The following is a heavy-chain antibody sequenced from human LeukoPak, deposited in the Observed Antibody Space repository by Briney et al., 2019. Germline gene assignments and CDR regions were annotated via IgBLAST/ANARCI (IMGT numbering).Heavy chain of an antibody. CDR1: GGSISSSSYY. CDR3: ARLGSVPYDYVWGSYHPYYFDY. Sequence: PSETLSLTCTVSGGSISSSSYYWGWIRQPPGKGLEWIGSIYYSGSTYYNPSLKSRVTISVDTSKNQFPLKLSSVTAADTAVYYCARLGSVPYDYVWGSYHPYYFDYWGQGTLVTVSS. CDR2: IYYSGST. D-gene: IGHD3-16*02. J-gene: IGHJ4*02. V-gene: IGHV4-39*01.